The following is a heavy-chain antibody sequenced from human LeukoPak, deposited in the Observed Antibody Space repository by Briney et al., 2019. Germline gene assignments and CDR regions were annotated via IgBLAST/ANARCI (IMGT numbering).Heavy chain of an antibody. D-gene: IGHD1-26*01. CDR2: IKEDGSEK. V-gene: IGHV3-7*01. J-gene: IGHJ4*02. CDR1: GFTFSDFW. Sequence: GGSLRLSCAASGFTFSDFWMSWVRQAPGKGLEWVANIKEDGSEKNCVDSVKGRFTISRDNAKNSLYLQMNSLRAEDTAVYYCARDARQGSYFQYYFDYWGQGTLVTASS. CDR3: ARDARQGSYFQYYFDY.